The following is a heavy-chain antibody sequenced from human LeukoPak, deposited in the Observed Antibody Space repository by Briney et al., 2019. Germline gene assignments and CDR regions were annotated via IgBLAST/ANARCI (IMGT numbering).Heavy chain of an antibody. CDR2: MNPNSGNT. V-gene: IGHV1-8*01. Sequence: ASVTVSCKASGYTFTSYDINWVRQATGQGLEWMGWMNPNSGNTGYAQKFQGRVTMTRNTSISTAYMELSSLRSEDTAVYYCARPSRITGTTDYWGQGTLVTVSS. CDR1: GYTFTSYD. CDR3: ARPSRITGTTDY. J-gene: IGHJ4*02. D-gene: IGHD1-20*01.